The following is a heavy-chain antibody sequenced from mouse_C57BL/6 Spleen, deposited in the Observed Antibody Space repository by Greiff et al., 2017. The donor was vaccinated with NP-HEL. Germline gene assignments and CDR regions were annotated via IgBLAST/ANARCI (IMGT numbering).Heavy chain of an antibody. J-gene: IGHJ3*01. Sequence: EVQLQESGGGLVQPGGSMKLSCVASGFTFSNYWMNWVRQSPEKGLEWVAQIRLKSDNYATHYAESVKGRFTISRDDSKSSVYLQMNNLRAEDTGIYYCTGSNHLFAYWGQGTLVTVSA. V-gene: IGHV6-3*01. CDR1: GFTFSNYW. CDR3: TGSNHLFAY. D-gene: IGHD2-5*01. CDR2: IRLKSDNYAT.